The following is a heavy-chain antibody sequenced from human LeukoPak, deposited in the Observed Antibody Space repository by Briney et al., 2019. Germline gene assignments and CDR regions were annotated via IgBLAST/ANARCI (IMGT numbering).Heavy chain of an antibody. CDR1: GCTFSGSA. D-gene: IGHD6-19*01. J-gene: IGHJ5*02. CDR2: IRSKANSYAT. V-gene: IGHV3-73*01. Sequence: GGSLRLSCAASGCTFSGSAMHWVRQPSGKGLEWVGRIRSKANSYATAYAASVKGRFTISRDDSKNTAYLQMNSLKTEDTAVYYCTRQFGEGYSSGWYLENWFDPWGQGTLVTVSS. CDR3: TRQFGEGYSSGWYLENWFDP.